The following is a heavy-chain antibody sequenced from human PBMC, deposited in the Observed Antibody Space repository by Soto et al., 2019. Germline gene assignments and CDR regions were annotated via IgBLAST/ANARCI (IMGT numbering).Heavy chain of an antibody. CDR1: GFTLSSYG. CDR2: ISYDGSNK. Sequence: GGSLRLSSTASGFTLSSYGMPRVGQSPGKGMEWVAVISYDGSNKYYADSVKSPFTISRDNSKNTLYLQMNSLSAEDRGVYYCANFIVGANNDYWGQGILVTVSS. D-gene: IGHD1-26*01. CDR3: ANFIVGANNDY. J-gene: IGHJ4*02. V-gene: IGHV3-30*18.